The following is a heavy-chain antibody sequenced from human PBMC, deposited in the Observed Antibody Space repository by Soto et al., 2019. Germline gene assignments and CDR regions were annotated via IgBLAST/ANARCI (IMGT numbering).Heavy chain of an antibody. J-gene: IGHJ4*02. Sequence: QVQLVQSGAEVKKPGSSVKVSCKASGGTFSSYAISWVRQAPGQGLEWMGGIIPIFGTANYAQKFQGRVTITADESTSTADMELSSLRSEDTAVYYCARGPRYCSGGSCYSVDYWGQGTLVTVSS. D-gene: IGHD2-15*01. CDR1: GGTFSSYA. CDR3: ARGPRYCSGGSCYSVDY. V-gene: IGHV1-69*01. CDR2: IIPIFGTA.